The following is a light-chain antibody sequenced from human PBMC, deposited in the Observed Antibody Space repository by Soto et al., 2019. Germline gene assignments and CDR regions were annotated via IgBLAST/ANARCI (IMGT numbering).Light chain of an antibody. CDR2: GVS. CDR1: SSDVGGYNY. CDR3: SAYTARSTLV. J-gene: IGLJ3*02. V-gene: IGLV2-14*01. Sequence: QSALTQPASVSGSPGQSITISCTGTSSDVGGYNYVSWYQQHPGKAPKVMIYGVSNRPSGVSNRFSGSKSGNTASLTISGLQAEDEADYYCSAYTARSTLVFGGGTKLTVL.